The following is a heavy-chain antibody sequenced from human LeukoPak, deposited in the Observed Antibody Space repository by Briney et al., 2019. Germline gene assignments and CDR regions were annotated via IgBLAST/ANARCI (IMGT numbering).Heavy chain of an antibody. CDR3: ARGAPDILTGYYSIYYYYGMDV. D-gene: IGHD3-9*01. CDR2: IIPIFGTA. CDR1: GYTFTSYG. Sequence: ASVKVSCKASGYTFTSYGISWVRQAPGQGLEWMGRIIPIFGTANYAQKFQGRVTITADESTSTAYMELSSLRSEDTAVYYCARGAPDILTGYYSIYYYYGMDVWGQGTTVTVSS. V-gene: IGHV1-69*13. J-gene: IGHJ6*02.